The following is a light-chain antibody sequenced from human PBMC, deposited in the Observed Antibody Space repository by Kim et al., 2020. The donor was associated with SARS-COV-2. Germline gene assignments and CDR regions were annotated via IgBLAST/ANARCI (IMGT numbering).Light chain of an antibody. J-gene: IGLJ3*02. Sequence: ASVKLTCTLSSGHSSYAIAWHQQQREKGARYLMKLNSDGSHSKGDVIPDRFSGSSSGAERYLTISSLQSEDEADYYCQTWGTGIRVFGGGTQLTVL. CDR3: QTWGTGIRV. V-gene: IGLV4-69*01. CDR2: LNSDGSH. CDR1: SGHSSYA.